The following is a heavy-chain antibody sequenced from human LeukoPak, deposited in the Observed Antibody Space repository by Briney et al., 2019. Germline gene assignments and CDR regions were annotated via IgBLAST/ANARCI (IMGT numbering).Heavy chain of an antibody. J-gene: IGHJ4*02. CDR1: GFTFSSYS. CDR3: ARGYYDILTGYSPDFDY. V-gene: IGHV3-21*01. Sequence: GGSLRLSCAASGFTFSSYSMNWVRQAPGKGLEWVSSISSSSSYTYYADSVKGRFTISRDNAKNSLYLQMNSLRAEDTAVYYCARGYYDILTGYSPDFDYWGQGTLVTVSS. D-gene: IGHD3-9*01. CDR2: ISSSSSYT.